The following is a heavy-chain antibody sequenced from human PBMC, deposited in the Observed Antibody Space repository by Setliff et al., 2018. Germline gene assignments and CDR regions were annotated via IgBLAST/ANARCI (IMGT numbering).Heavy chain of an antibody. CDR1: GGPISSGSYY. CDR3: AKRRGAARGWDYFHY. CDR2: IYYSGST. D-gene: IGHD3-10*01. V-gene: IGHV4-31*03. Sequence: PSETLSLTCTVSGGPISSGSYYWSWIRQHPGKGLEWIGYIYYSGSTYYNPSLKSRVTISVDTSKNQFSLKLSSVTAEDTAVYYCAKRRGAARGWDYFHYWGQGTLVTVSS. J-gene: IGHJ4*02.